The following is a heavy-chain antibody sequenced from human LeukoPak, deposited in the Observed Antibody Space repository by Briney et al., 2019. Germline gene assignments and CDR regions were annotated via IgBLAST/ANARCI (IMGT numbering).Heavy chain of an antibody. CDR2: ISYDGSKK. V-gene: IGHV3-30*03. J-gene: IGHJ6*02. CDR3: ARGAYPLGGYYYYAMDV. D-gene: IGHD3-10*01. Sequence: GGSLRLSCVASGFSFSNYAMHWVRQAPGKGLEWVAVISYDGSKKYNADSVKGRFTISRDNSKNTLCLQVNRLRAEDTAVYHCARGAYPLGGYYYYAMDVWGQGTTVTVSS. CDR1: GFSFSNYA.